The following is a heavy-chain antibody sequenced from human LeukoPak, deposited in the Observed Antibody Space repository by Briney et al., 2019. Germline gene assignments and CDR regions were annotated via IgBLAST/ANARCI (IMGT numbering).Heavy chain of an antibody. Sequence: ASVTVSFKASGGTFSSYAISWVRQAPGQGNEWMGGIIPIFGTANYAQKFQGRVTITADESTSTAYMELSSLRSEDTAVYYCATVVPAASDAFDIWGQGTMVTVSS. CDR3: ATVVPAASDAFDI. CDR1: GGTFSSYA. CDR2: IIPIFGTA. J-gene: IGHJ3*02. D-gene: IGHD2-2*01. V-gene: IGHV1-69*13.